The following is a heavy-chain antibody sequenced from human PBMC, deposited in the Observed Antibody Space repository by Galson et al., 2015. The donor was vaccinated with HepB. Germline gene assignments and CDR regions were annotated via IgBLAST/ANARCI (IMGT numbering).Heavy chain of an antibody. CDR1: GYTFTSYD. CDR2: MNPNSGNT. V-gene: IGHV1-8*01. Sequence: SVKVSCKASGYTFTSYDINWVRQATGQGLEWMGWMNPNSGNTGYAQKFQGRVTMTRNTSISTAYMELSSLRSEDTAVYYCARGNPQLRASLGYWGQGTLVTVSS. CDR3: ARGNPQLRASLGY. J-gene: IGHJ4*02. D-gene: IGHD1-7*01.